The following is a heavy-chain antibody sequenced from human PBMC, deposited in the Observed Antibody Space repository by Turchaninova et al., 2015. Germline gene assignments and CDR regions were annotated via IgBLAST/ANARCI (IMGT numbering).Heavy chain of an antibody. CDR1: GYSFTTYW. V-gene: IGHV5-51*01. Sequence: EVQLVPSGAEVNKPGGSLKIPGKGSGYSFTTYWSGWVRQMPGKGLEWMGIIYPGDSDTRYSPSFQGQVTISVDKSISTAYLQWSSLKASDTAMYYCARQDGGGLYYFENWGQGTLVTVSS. CDR2: IYPGDSDT. CDR3: ARQDGGGLYYFEN. D-gene: IGHD5-12*01. J-gene: IGHJ4*02.